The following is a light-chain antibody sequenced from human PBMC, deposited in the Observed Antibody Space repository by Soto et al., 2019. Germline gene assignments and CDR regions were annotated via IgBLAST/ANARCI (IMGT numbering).Light chain of an antibody. CDR3: QQYHTYWT. V-gene: IGKV1-5*03. CDR2: EAS. CDR1: QSISSS. J-gene: IGKJ1*01. Sequence: DIQMTQSPSTLSASVGDRVTITCRASQSISSSLAWYQQKPGKAPKLLIYEASLLQSGDPSRLSGSGSGTEFTLTISSLQPDDFASYYCQQYHTYWTFGQGTKVEIK.